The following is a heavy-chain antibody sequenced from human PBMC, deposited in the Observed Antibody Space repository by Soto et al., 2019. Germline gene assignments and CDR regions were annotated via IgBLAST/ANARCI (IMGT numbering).Heavy chain of an antibody. D-gene: IGHD3-10*01. CDR1: GFTFSAFG. CDR3: AKDFKISGGHYGSLNYYYGMDV. CDR2: ISYDGILK. V-gene: IGHV3-30*18. J-gene: IGHJ6*02. Sequence: PGESLKISCEASGFTFSAFGMHWVRQAPGKGLEWVAIISYDGILKYYADPVKGRFTISRDTSKSALYLQMNSLRPEDTAVYYCAKDFKISGGHYGSLNYYYGMDVWGQGTTVTVSS.